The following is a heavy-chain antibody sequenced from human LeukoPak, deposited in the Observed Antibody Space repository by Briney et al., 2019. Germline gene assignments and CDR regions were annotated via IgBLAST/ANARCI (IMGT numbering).Heavy chain of an antibody. CDR1: GVSISSYY. Sequence: SETLSLTCTVSGVSISSYYWSWIRQPAGKGLEWIGRIYTSGSTNYNPSLKSRVTMSVDTSKNQFSLKLSSVTAADTAVYYCAREGSDYYGSGSYYRSYYYYMDVWGKGTTVTISS. J-gene: IGHJ6*03. CDR3: AREGSDYYGSGSYYRSYYYYMDV. D-gene: IGHD3-10*01. V-gene: IGHV4-4*07. CDR2: IYTSGST.